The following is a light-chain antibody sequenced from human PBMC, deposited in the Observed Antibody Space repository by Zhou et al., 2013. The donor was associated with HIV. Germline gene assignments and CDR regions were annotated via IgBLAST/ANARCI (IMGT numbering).Light chain of an antibody. J-gene: IGKJ4*01. CDR1: QSLLHRNGYNY. CDR3: QQGLQIPPT. V-gene: IGKV2-28*01. CDR2: LGS. Sequence: VMTQSPPSLPVTPGEPASISCTSSQSLLHRNGYNYVHWFLQKPGQSPQLLMYLGSNRASGVPDRFSGGGSGTDFTLKLSRVEAEDVGIYYCQQGLQIPPTFGGGTKVEIK.